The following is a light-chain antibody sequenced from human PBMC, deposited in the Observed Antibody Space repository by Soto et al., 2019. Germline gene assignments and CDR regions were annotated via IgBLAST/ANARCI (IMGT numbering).Light chain of an antibody. CDR1: QNIYSW. J-gene: IGKJ1*01. Sequence: DIQLTQSPSTLSASVGDRVTLTCRASQNIYSWLAWYQQKPGKAPKLLIYKASTLETGVPSRFSGSGSGTEFTLTISSLQPDDVATYYCQQYNRYSPTTFGQGTKVE. CDR3: QQYNRYSPTT. CDR2: KAS. V-gene: IGKV1-5*03.